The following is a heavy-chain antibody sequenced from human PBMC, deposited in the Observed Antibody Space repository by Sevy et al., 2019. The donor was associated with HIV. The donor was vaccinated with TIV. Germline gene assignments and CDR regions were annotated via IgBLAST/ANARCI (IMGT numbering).Heavy chain of an antibody. Sequence: KRRASVKVSCQGSGYSFTNYWIAWVRQMPGKGLEWMGIIYPGDSDTRYSPSFQGQVTISADKSINTAYLQWSSLKASDTAIYYCARRGRAYHSDSWGQGTLVTVSS. D-gene: IGHD2-2*01. CDR3: ARRGRAYHSDS. CDR1: GYSFTNYW. V-gene: IGHV5-51*01. CDR2: IYPGDSDT. J-gene: IGHJ4*02.